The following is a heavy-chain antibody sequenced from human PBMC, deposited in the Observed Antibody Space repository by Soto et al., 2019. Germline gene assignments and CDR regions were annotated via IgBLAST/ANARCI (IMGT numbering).Heavy chain of an antibody. D-gene: IGHD2-2*02. J-gene: IGHJ4*02. Sequence: QVQLVQSGAEVKKPGASVKVSCKASGYIFTEYHIHWVRQAPGQGLEFMGWINTNNGGAGSAQQFQGRVTVTRDTSINTVYLELSNLRSDDTAVYYCAREGRGKKAGYNGLVSLGYWGQGTLVIVSS. CDR2: INTNNGGA. V-gene: IGHV1-2*02. CDR1: GYIFTEYH. CDR3: AREGRGKKAGYNGLVSLGY.